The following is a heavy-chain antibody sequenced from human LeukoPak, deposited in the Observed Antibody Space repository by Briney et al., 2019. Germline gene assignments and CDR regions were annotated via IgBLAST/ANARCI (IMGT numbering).Heavy chain of an antibody. J-gene: IGHJ4*02. V-gene: IGHV4-34*01. CDR3: ARVRKYSGSYYYFDY. CDR2: INHSGST. Sequence: ETLSLTCAVYGGSFSGYYWSWIRQPPGKGLEWIGEINHSGSTNYNPSLKSRVTISVDTSKNQFSLKLSSVTAADTAVYYCARVRKYSGSYYYFDYWGQGTLVTVSS. D-gene: IGHD1-26*01. CDR1: GGSFSGYY.